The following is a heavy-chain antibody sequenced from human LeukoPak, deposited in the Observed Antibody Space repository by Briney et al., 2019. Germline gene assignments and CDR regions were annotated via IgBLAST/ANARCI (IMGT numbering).Heavy chain of an antibody. CDR2: ISSDGLYI. Sequence: KTGGSLRLSCAASGFTFVSYSMNWVRQAPGKGLEWVSSISSDGLYIYYAGSLKGRFTVSRDNAKNSVYLQMNSLRAEDTAVYYCARGHSGSLQRLDGFDIWGQGTMVTVSS. CDR3: ARGHSGSLQRLDGFDI. J-gene: IGHJ3*02. CDR1: GFTFVSYS. D-gene: IGHD1-26*01. V-gene: IGHV3-21*01.